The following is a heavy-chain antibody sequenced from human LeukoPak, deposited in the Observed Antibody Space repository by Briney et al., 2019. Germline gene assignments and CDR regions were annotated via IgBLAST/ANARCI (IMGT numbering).Heavy chain of an antibody. D-gene: IGHD1-26*01. CDR3: TRDRGTYNWLDP. CDR1: GFTLSDSA. V-gene: IGHV3-73*01. J-gene: IGHJ5*02. CDR2: IDRPAKSYAT. Sequence: GGSLTLSCAASGFTLSDSAIHWVRQASGKGLEWVGLIDRPAKSYATAYGASVGGRFTISRDDSKNTAYLQMDSLRTEDTALYYCTRDRGTYNWLDPWGQGTLVTVSS.